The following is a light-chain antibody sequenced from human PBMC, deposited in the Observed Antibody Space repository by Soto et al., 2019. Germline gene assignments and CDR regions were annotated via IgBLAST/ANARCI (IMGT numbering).Light chain of an antibody. V-gene: IGKV3-20*01. J-gene: IGKJ1*01. CDR1: QSVSSSY. Sequence: EIVLTQSPGTLSLSPGERATLSCRASQSVSSSYLAWYQQKPGQAPGLLIYGASSRATGIPDRFSGSGSGTDFTLTISRLEPEDFAVYYCQQYGSSQWTFGQGTKV. CDR2: GAS. CDR3: QQYGSSQWT.